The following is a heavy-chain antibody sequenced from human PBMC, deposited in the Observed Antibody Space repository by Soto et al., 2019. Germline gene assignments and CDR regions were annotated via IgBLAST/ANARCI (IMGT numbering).Heavy chain of an antibody. J-gene: IGHJ5*02. CDR3: ARGRRYCSGGSCYRGRNWFDP. CDR1: GYTFTSYG. V-gene: IGHV1-3*01. Sequence: GASVKVSCKASGYTFTSYGIHWVRQAPGQRLEWMGWINAANGDTKYSPKFQGRVTITRNTSISTAYMELSSLRSEDTAVYYCARGRRYCSGGSCYRGRNWFDPWGQGTLVTVSS. CDR2: INAANGDT. D-gene: IGHD2-15*01.